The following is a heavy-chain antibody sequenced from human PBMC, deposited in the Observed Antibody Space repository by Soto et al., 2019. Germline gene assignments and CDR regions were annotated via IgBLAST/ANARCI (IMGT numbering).Heavy chain of an antibody. CDR1: GGSISSGGYY. V-gene: IGHV4-31*03. CDR3: ARALTTVTLFDP. Sequence: QVQLQESGPGLVKPSQTLSLTCTVSGGSISSGGYYWSWIRQHPGKGLEWIGYIYYSGSTHYNPSLKRRDTISVDTSKNRFSLKLSSVTAADTAVYYCARALTTVTLFDPWGQATLVTVSS. CDR2: IYYSGST. D-gene: IGHD4-17*01. J-gene: IGHJ5*02.